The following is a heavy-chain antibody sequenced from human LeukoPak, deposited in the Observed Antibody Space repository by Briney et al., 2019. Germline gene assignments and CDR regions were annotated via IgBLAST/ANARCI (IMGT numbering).Heavy chain of an antibody. CDR2: ISDSGNVI. V-gene: IGHV3-48*03. CDR3: ARFGGSYYDYYYYMDV. J-gene: IGHJ6*03. CDR1: GFTFSTYE. Sequence: GGSLRLSCAASGFTFSTYEMNWVRQAPGKGLEWISTISDSGNVIYYADSVKGRFTISRDNAKNSLYLQMNSLRAEDTAVYYCARFGGSYYDYYYYMDVWGKGTTVTVSS. D-gene: IGHD1-26*01.